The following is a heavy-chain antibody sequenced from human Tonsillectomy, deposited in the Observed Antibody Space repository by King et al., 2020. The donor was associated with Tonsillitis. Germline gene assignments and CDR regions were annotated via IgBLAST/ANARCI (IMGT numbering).Heavy chain of an antibody. CDR1: GFTFSYAW. CDR3: TTDCNSAPCYGWAWFDP. Sequence: VQLVESGGGLVKPGGSLRLSCAASGFTFSYAWMSWVRQAPGKGLEWVGRIKSKIDGETTDYAAPVKGRVTFSRDDSKNTFYLQMNSLKTEDPAVYYCTTDCNSAPCYGWAWFDPWGQGSLVTVSS. CDR2: IKSKIDGETT. D-gene: IGHD3-16*01. J-gene: IGHJ5*02. V-gene: IGHV3-15*01.